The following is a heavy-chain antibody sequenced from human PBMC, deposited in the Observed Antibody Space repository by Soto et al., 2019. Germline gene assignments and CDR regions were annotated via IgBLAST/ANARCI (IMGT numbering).Heavy chain of an antibody. Sequence: PSETLSLTCAVSGGSISNGDYYWSWIRQPPGKGLEWIGYIYYSGSTYYNPSLKSRVTISVDTSKNQFSLKLSSVTAADTAVYYCARDSTLGYCISTSCYQYNWFDPWGQGTLVTVSS. D-gene: IGHD2-2*01. V-gene: IGHV4-30-4*01. CDR1: GGSISNGDYY. CDR2: IYYSGST. CDR3: ARDSTLGYCISTSCYQYNWFDP. J-gene: IGHJ5*02.